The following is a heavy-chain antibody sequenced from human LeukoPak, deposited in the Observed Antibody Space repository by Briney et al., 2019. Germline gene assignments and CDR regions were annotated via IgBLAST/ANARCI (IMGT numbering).Heavy chain of an antibody. D-gene: IGHD3-10*01. CDR2: IYHSGST. CDR1: GYSISSGYY. V-gene: IGHV4-38-2*01. Sequence: SETLSLTCAVSGYSISSGYYWGWIRQPPGKGLEWIGSIYHSGSTYYNPSLKSRVTISVDTSKNQFSLKLSSVTAADTAVYYRARQTYGSGSYYYYYMDVWGKGTTVTVSS. J-gene: IGHJ6*03. CDR3: ARQTYGSGSYYYYYMDV.